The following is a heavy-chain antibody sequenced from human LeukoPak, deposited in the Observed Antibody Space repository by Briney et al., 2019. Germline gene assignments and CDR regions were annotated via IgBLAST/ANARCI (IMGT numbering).Heavy chain of an antibody. CDR2: IYYSGSS. CDR1: GGSISSSSYY. D-gene: IGHD5-18*01. V-gene: IGHV4-39*01. CDR3: ARHVDTATDYFDY. Sequence: PSETLSLTCTVSGGSISSSSYYWGWIRQPPGKGLEWIGSIYYSGSSYYNPSLKSRVTISVHTSKNQFSLKLSSVTAADTAVYYCARHVDTATDYFDYWGQGTLVTVSS. J-gene: IGHJ4*02.